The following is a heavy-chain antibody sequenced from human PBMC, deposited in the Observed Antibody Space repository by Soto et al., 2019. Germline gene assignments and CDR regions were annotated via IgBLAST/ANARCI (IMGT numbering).Heavy chain of an antibody. CDR3: ARARYYGSGSYPRSQTFDY. CDR2: INHSGST. V-gene: IGHV4-34*01. CDR1: GGSLSGYY. D-gene: IGHD3-10*01. Sequence: SETPSLTCAVYGGSLSGYYRSWIRQPPGKGLEWIGEINHSGSTNYNPSLKSRVTISVDTSKNQFSRKLSSVTAADTAVYYCARARYYGSGSYPRSQTFDYWGQGTLVTVSS. J-gene: IGHJ4*02.